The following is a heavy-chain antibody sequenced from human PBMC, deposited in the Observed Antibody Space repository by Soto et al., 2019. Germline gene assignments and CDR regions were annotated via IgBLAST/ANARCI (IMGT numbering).Heavy chain of an antibody. J-gene: IGHJ6*02. CDR3: ARSGGDYHDYYGIDV. Sequence: EVHLMESGGGLVQPGASLRLSCVVSGLSLSGYALSWVRQAPGKGLEWVSAVSGSGGTTYYADSVKGRFTISRDNSKNTLYLQMNSLRAEDTAVYYCARSGGDYHDYYGIDVWGQGTTVTVSS. CDR2: VSGSGGTT. D-gene: IGHD2-21*02. CDR1: GLSLSGYA. V-gene: IGHV3-23*01.